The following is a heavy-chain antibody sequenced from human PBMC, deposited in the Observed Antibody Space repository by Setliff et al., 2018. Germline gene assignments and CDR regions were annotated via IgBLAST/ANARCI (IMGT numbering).Heavy chain of an antibody. CDR3: ARDPNGDFVGAFDP. CDR2: LHTSGST. Sequence: PSETLSLTCAVSGGSISSGSYYWSWIRQPAGKGLEWVGRLHTSGSTNYNPSLKSRVTISVDTSRNQFSLKLSSLTAADTASYYCARDPNGDFVGAFDPWGQGIRVTVS. J-gene: IGHJ5*02. CDR1: GGSISSGSYY. D-gene: IGHD4-17*01. V-gene: IGHV4-61*02.